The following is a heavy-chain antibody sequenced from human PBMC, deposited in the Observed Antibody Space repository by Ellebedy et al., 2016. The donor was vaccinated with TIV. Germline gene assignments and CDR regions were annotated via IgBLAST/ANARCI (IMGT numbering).Heavy chain of an antibody. J-gene: IGHJ4*02. Sequence: GESLKISXAASGFTFSSYAMSWVRQAPGKGLEWVSAISGSGGSTYYADSVKGRFTISRDNSKNTLYLQMNSLRAEDTAVYYCAKGTPRIGISYYFDYWGQGTLVTVSS. D-gene: IGHD2-15*01. CDR1: GFTFSSYA. V-gene: IGHV3-23*01. CDR2: ISGSGGST. CDR3: AKGTPRIGISYYFDY.